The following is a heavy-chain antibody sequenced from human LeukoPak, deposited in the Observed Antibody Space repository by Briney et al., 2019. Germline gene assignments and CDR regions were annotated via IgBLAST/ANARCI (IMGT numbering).Heavy chain of an antibody. Sequence: GGSLRLSCAASGFPFNAYWMTWVRQAPGKGLEWVANIRQDGDAKYYVDSVKGRFTISRDNAMNSLYLQMNSLRAEDTAIYYCARSLPYGTTWYGRSDFWGQGTLVTVSS. CDR2: IRQDGDAK. CDR1: GFPFNAYW. CDR3: ARSLPYGTTWYGRSDF. D-gene: IGHD6-13*01. J-gene: IGHJ4*02. V-gene: IGHV3-7*03.